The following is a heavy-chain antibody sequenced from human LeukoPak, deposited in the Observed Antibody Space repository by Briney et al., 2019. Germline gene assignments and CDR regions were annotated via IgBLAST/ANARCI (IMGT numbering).Heavy chain of an antibody. J-gene: IGHJ4*02. CDR3: ARGRAPVVPHFHY. D-gene: IGHD2-21*01. Sequence: GGSLRLSCTASGFTFTSHSMNWVRQAPGKGLEWVSYIGTGSNTIYYADSVKGRFTLSRDNAKKSLYLQMSSLRDDDTAVYFCARGRAPVVPHFHYWGQGTLVTVSS. V-gene: IGHV3-48*02. CDR2: IGTGSNTI. CDR1: GFTFTSHS.